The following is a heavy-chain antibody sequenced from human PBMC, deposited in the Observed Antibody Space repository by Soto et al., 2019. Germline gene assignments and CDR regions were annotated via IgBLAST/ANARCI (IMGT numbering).Heavy chain of an antibody. D-gene: IGHD6-13*01. Sequence: SETLSLTCTVSGGSMRNYFWTWIRQPPGKGLEWIGYIHYSGTTSFFPSYNPSLRSRVTISEDTSKNQFSLKLLSVTTADTAVYFCAAGEASSRNLAPYYLDFWGQGTLVTAPQ. J-gene: IGHJ4*02. CDR2: IHYSGTT. CDR1: GGSMRNYF. CDR3: AAGEASSRNLAPYYLDF. V-gene: IGHV4-59*01.